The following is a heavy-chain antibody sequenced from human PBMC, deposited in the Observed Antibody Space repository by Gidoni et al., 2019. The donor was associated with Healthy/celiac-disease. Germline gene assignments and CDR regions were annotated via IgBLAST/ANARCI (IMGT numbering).Heavy chain of an antibody. CDR3: VKSPRRITMVRGVPPHGLYYFDY. J-gene: IGHJ4*02. CDR1: GFTFSSYA. D-gene: IGHD3-10*01. CDR2: IGSNGGST. V-gene: IGHV3-64D*06. Sequence: EVQLVESGGGLVQPGGSLRLSRSASGFTFSSYATHWSRQAPGKGLEYVSAIGSNGGSTYYADSVKGRFTISRDNSKNTLYLQMSSLRAEDTAVYYCVKSPRRITMVRGVPPHGLYYFDYWGQGTLVTVSS.